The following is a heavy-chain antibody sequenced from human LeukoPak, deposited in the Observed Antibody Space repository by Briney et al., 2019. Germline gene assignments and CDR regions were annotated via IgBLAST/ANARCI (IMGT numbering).Heavy chain of an antibody. Sequence: PSETLSLTCTVSGGSISGYYWSWIRQPPGKGLEWIGEINHSGSTNYNPSLQSRVTISVDTSKNQFSLKLSSVTAADTAVYYCARGPHVLRYFDWSPPFDYWGQGTLVTVSS. CDR3: ARGPHVLRYFDWSPPFDY. V-gene: IGHV4-34*01. J-gene: IGHJ4*02. CDR2: INHSGST. D-gene: IGHD3-9*01. CDR1: GGSISGYY.